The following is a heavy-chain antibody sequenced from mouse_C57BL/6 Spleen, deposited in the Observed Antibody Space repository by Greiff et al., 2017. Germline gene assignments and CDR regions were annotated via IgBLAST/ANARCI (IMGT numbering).Heavy chain of an antibody. J-gene: IGHJ2*01. Sequence: EVQVVESGGGLVKPGGSLKLSCAASGFTFSDYGMHWVRQAPEKGLEWVAYISSGSSTIYYADTVKGRFTISRDNAKNTLFLQMTSLRSEDTAMYYCASRPYYDYGTGHYFDYWGQGTTLTVSS. V-gene: IGHV5-17*01. CDR1: GFTFSDYG. CDR2: ISSGSSTI. CDR3: ASRPYYDYGTGHYFDY. D-gene: IGHD2-4*01.